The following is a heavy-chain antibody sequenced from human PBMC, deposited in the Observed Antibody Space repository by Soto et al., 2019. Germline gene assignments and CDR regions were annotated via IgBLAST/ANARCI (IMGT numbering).Heavy chain of an antibody. V-gene: IGHV1-58*01. J-gene: IGHJ4*02. CDR3: AAILLYGDFDY. D-gene: IGHD4-17*01. CDR1: GFTFTSSA. Sequence: SVKVSCKASGFTFTSSAVQWLRQARGQRLEWIGWIVVGSGNTNYAQKFQERVTITRDMSTSTAYMELSSLRSEDTAVYYCAAILLYGDFDYWGQGTLVTVSS. CDR2: IVVGSGNT.